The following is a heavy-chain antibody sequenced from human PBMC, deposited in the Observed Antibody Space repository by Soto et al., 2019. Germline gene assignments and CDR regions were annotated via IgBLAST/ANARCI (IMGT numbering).Heavy chain of an antibody. CDR1: GFTFNNYA. V-gene: IGHV3-30-3*01. Sequence: QVQLVESGGGVVQPGRSLRLSCAASGFTFNNYAMHWVRQAPGKGLDWVALISYDGTIKYYADSVKGRFTISRDISKNTLYLQMNSLRPEDTAMYYCARPYYDFWSGPIGPLYYGMDVWGQGTTVTVSS. D-gene: IGHD3-3*01. CDR2: ISYDGTIK. CDR3: ARPYYDFWSGPIGPLYYGMDV. J-gene: IGHJ6*02.